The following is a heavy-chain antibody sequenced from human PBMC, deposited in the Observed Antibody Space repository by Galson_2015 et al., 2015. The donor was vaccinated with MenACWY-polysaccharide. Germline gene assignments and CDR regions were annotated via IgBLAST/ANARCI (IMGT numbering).Heavy chain of an antibody. CDR2: TYYRSQWYN. V-gene: IGHV6-1*01. D-gene: IGHD3-3*02. CDR3: ARDPSAFSAPSAFEI. J-gene: IGHJ3*02. CDR1: GDSVSRKSAT. Sequence: CAISGDSVSRKSATWNWIRQSPSRGLEWLGRTYYRSQWYNDFAVSVKSRITINPDTSKNQFSLQLNSVTPEDTAVYYCARDPSAFSAPSAFEIWGQGTVVTVSS.